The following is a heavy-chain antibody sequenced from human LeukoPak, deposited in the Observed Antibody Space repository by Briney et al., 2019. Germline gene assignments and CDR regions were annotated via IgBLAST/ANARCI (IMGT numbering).Heavy chain of an antibody. CDR3: AKDRATSSGSYYGYFDY. J-gene: IGHJ4*02. D-gene: IGHD1-26*01. CDR2: ISSSSSYI. V-gene: IGHV3-21*04. CDR1: GFTFSSYS. Sequence: GGSLRLSCTASGFTFSSYSMNWVRQAPGKGLEWVSSISSSSSYIYYADSVKGRFTISRDNAKNSLYLQMNSLRAEDTAVYYCAKDRATSSGSYYGYFDYWGQGILVTVSS.